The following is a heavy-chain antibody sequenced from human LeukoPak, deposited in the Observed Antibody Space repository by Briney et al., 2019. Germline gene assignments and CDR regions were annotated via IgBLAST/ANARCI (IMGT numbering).Heavy chain of an antibody. D-gene: IGHD6-13*01. CDR3: ARGLITGAAGTYYYYGMDV. CDR1: GFLFRRYG. V-gene: IGHV3-64*01. Sequence: GNSLRLSCVASGFLFRRYGMLWVRQAPGEGLEYVSAISNSGGSTYYPNYVKGRFTISRDNSKNKLYLQMGSLRGEDMAVYYCARGLITGAAGTYYYYGMDVWGQETTVSVSS. J-gene: IGHJ6*01. CDR2: ISNSGGST.